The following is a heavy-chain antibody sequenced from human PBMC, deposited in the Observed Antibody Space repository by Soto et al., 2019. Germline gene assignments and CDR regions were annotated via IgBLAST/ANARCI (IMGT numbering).Heavy chain of an antibody. Sequence: SGPTLVNPTQTLTLTRTFSGFSLSTHGVGVGWVHQPAGKALEWLALIYWDDDKRYSASLNSRLTITKDTSKNQVVLTMTNMDPVDTATYYCAHAMLYCTGGSCSTWFDSWGQGTLVTVSS. CDR1: GFSLSTHGVG. J-gene: IGHJ5*01. CDR3: AHAMLYCTGGSCSTWFDS. CDR2: IYWDDDK. V-gene: IGHV2-5*02. D-gene: IGHD2-15*01.